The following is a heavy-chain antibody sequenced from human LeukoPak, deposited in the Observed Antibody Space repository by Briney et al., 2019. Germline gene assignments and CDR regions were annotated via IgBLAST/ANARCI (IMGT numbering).Heavy chain of an antibody. Sequence: GGSLRLSCAASGFTVSSNYMSWVRQAPGKGLEGVSVIYSGGSTYYADSVKGPFHISRDNSKSTLYLQMNSLRAEDTAVYHCVGSTVRCSSCPMDVWGQGTTVTVSS. CDR2: IYSGGST. D-gene: IGHD2-2*01. CDR1: GFTVSSNY. J-gene: IGHJ6*02. V-gene: IGHV3-53*01. CDR3: VGSTVRCSSCPMDV.